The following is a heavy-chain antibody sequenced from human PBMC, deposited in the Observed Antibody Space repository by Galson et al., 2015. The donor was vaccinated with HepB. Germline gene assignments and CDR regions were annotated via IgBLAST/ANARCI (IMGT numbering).Heavy chain of an antibody. V-gene: IGHV3-33*01. Sequence: SLRLSCAASGFVFSRHGMHSARQAPGKGLEWVAVVCDDGTKQYYSESVEGRFTISRETSKNMVFLKMNSLRVEDTAVYYCWMRGADDVYWGQGTLVTVSS. CDR2: VCDDGTKQ. CDR3: WMRGADDVY. J-gene: IGHJ4*02. D-gene: IGHD2-2*03. CDR1: GFVFSRHG.